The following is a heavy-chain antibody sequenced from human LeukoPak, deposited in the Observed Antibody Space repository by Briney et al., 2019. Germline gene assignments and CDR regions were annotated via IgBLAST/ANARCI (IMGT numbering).Heavy chain of an antibody. D-gene: IGHD2-2*01. CDR3: AKRGDCSGTCTYDY. CDR1: GFTFSNYA. CDR2: VGGSGVKT. Sequence: GGSLRLSCAASGFTFSNYAIHWVRQAPGKGLEWVSMVGGSGVKTYYADSVKGRFTISRDNSKNTVYLQMNSLRAEDTAVYYCAKRGDCSGTCTYDYWGQGTLVTVSS. V-gene: IGHV3-23*01. J-gene: IGHJ4*02.